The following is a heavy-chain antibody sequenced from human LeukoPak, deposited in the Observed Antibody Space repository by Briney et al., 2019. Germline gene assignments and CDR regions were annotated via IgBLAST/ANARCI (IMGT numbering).Heavy chain of an antibody. CDR1: GFTFSTFW. V-gene: IGHV3-7*01. CDR2: IKEDGSEK. CDR3: ARGGTFVSDY. Sequence: GGSLSLSCAGSGFTFSTFWMSWVRQAPGKGLEWVANIKEDGSEKYYVDSMKGRFTVSRDNAKNSLYLQMDSLRAEDTAVYYCARGGTFVSDYWGQGTLVTVSS. J-gene: IGHJ4*02. D-gene: IGHD1-1*01.